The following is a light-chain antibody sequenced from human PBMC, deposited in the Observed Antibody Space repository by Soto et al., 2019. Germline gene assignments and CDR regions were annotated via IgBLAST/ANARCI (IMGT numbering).Light chain of an antibody. CDR3: CSYAGSTTFYV. CDR1: SSDVGSYNL. CDR2: EDN. V-gene: IGLV2-23*01. Sequence: QPVLTQPASVSGSPGQSITISCTGTSSDVGSYNLVSWYQQHPDKAPKLMIYEDNKRPSGVSYRFSGSKSGNTASLTISGLQAEDEADYYCCSYAGSTTFYVFGTGTKLTVL. J-gene: IGLJ1*01.